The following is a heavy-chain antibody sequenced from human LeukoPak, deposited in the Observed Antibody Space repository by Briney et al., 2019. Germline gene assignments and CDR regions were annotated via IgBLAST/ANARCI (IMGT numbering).Heavy chain of an antibody. J-gene: IGHJ6*03. V-gene: IGHV3-21*01. CDR2: ISGSGGST. CDR3: ARDNYDSSGYYYYYYYMDV. CDR1: GFTFSSYS. Sequence: AGGSLRLSCAASGFTFSSYSMNWVRQAPGKGLEWVSAISGSGGSTYYADSVKGRFTISRDNAKNSLYLQMNSLRAEDTAVYYCARDNYDSSGYYYYYYYMDVWGKGTTVTVSS. D-gene: IGHD3-22*01.